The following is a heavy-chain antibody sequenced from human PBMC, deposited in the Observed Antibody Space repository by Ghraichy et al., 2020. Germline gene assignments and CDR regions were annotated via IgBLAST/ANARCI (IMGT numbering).Heavy chain of an antibody. D-gene: IGHD1-26*01. Sequence: SETLSLTCAVYGGSFSGYYWSWIRQPPGKGLEWIGEINHSGSTNYNPSLKSRVTISVDTSKNQVSLKLSSVTAADTAVYYCARGWYSGRPHDYWGQGTLVTVSS. CDR3: ARGWYSGRPHDY. V-gene: IGHV4-34*01. CDR1: GGSFSGYY. J-gene: IGHJ4*02. CDR2: INHSGST.